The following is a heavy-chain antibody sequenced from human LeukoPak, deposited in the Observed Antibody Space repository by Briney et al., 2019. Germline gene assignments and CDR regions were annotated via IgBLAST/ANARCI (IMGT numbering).Heavy chain of an antibody. V-gene: IGHV3-33*03. CDR3: ARNPLVSFAPEY. Sequence: PGGSLRLSCAASGFTFSSYGMHWVRQAPGKGLEWVAAIWYDGSNKNYVDSVKGRFTISRDNSKNTLYLQMNSLRAEDTAVYYCARNPLVSFAPEYWGQGTLVTVSS. J-gene: IGHJ4*02. D-gene: IGHD2-2*01. CDR2: IWYDGSNK. CDR1: GFTFSSYG.